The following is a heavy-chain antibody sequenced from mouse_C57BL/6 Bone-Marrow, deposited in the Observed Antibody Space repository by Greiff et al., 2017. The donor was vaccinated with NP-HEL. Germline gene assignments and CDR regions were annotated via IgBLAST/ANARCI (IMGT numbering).Heavy chain of an antibody. D-gene: IGHD1-1*01. V-gene: IGHV1-39*01. CDR3: ARPYYYGSSYAMDY. Sequence: VHVKQSGPELVKPGASVKISCKASVSSFPASNLPWLQPSTGQSLAWIVVINPPYFTTSYNQKFKGKATLTVDQSSSTAYMQLNSLTSEDSAVYYCARPYYYGSSYAMDYWGQGTSVTVSS. CDR2: INPPYFTT. CDR1: VSSFPASN. J-gene: IGHJ4*01.